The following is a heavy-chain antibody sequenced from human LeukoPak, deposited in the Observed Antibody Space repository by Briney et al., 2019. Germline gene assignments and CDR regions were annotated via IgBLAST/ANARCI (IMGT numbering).Heavy chain of an antibody. J-gene: IGHJ2*01. CDR1: GFTFSRYW. Sequence: GGSLRLSCAASGFTFSRYWMHWVRQAPGKGLVWVSRIKSDGNTNYADSVKGRFAISRDNAKNTVSLQMNSLRAEDTGVYFCARARGDGYQWYFDLWGRGTLVTVSS. V-gene: IGHV3-74*01. CDR2: IKSDGNT. CDR3: ARARGDGYQWYFDL. D-gene: IGHD5-24*01.